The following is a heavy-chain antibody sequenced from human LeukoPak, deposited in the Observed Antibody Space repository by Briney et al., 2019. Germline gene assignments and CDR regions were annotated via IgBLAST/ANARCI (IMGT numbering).Heavy chain of an antibody. J-gene: IGHJ4*02. CDR1: GGTFSSYA. V-gene: IGHV1-69*04. CDR3: ARGGTTAMVTPGY. CDR2: IIPILGIA. D-gene: IGHD5-18*01. Sequence: SVKVSCKAPGGTFSSYAISWVRQAPGQGLEWMGRIIPILGIANYAQKFQGRVTITADKSTSTAYMELSSLRSEDTAVYYCARGGTTAMVTPGYWGQGTLVTVSS.